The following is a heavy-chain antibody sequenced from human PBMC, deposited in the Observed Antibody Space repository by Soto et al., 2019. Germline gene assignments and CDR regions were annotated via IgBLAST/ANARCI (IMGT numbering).Heavy chain of an antibody. V-gene: IGHV3-23*01. CDR2: VSGSLGSA. Sequence: GGSRRLSCTVSDFTLNDYAMSWSRQDPGKGLEWVSTVSGSLGSAYYAASVEGRFTISGDYSNNTLYLQMNSLRVGDTATYYCAKDSRLPGFGLLINAFDLWGHGTMVTVSS. D-gene: IGHD3-3*01. CDR1: DFTLNDYA. J-gene: IGHJ3*01. CDR3: AKDSRLPGFGLLINAFDL.